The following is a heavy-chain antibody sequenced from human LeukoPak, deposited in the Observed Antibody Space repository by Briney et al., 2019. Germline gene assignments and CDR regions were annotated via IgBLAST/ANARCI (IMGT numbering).Heavy chain of an antibody. J-gene: IGHJ4*02. Sequence: EASVKVSCKASGGTFSSYAISWVRQAPGQGLEWMGWISAYNGNTNYAQKLQGRVTMTTDTSTSTAYMELRSLRSDDTAVYYCARKDHRRAYDYWGQGTLVTVSS. V-gene: IGHV1-18*01. CDR1: GGTFSSYA. D-gene: IGHD1-14*01. CDR3: ARKDHRRAYDY. CDR2: ISAYNGNT.